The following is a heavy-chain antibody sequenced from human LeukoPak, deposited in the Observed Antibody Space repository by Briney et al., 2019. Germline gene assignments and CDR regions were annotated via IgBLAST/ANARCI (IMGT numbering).Heavy chain of an antibody. D-gene: IGHD1/OR15-1a*01. CDR1: GCSISSSSSY. Sequence: SETLSLTCTVSGCSISSSSSYWGWIRQPPGKGLEWIGSIYYSGSTYYNPSLKSRVTMSVDTSKNQFSLKLSSVTAADTAVYYCARHRTQYYFDYWGQGTLVTVSS. V-gene: IGHV4-39*01. CDR3: ARHRTQYYFDY. CDR2: IYYSGST. J-gene: IGHJ4*02.